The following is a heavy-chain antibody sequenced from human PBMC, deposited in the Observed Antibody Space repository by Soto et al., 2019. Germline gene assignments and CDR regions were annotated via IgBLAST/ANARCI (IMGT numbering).Heavy chain of an antibody. V-gene: IGHV3-30*18. CDR1: VFTFSSYG. J-gene: IGHJ6*02. CDR2: ISYDGSNK. D-gene: IGHD3-22*01. Sequence: WLSLSLSCAASVFTFSSYGMHWVRQAPGKVLEWVEVISYDGSNKYYADSVKGRFTISRDNSKNTLYLQMNSLRAEDTAVYYCAKDQVRYYYDSSGYSYYYYYGMDVWGQGTTVTVSS. CDR3: AKDQVRYYYDSSGYSYYYYYGMDV.